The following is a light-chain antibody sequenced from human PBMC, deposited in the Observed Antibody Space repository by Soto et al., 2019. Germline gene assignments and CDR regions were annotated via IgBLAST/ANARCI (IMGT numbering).Light chain of an antibody. J-gene: IGLJ1*01. CDR3: SSYTTSSTYV. CDR1: GSDIGDYNY. V-gene: IGLV2-14*01. Sequence: QSALTQPASVSGSPGQSITISCTGTGSDIGDYNYVSWYQQYPGKAPQLMIYDVSNRPSGVSNRFSGSKSGNTASLTISGLQAEDEADYYCSSYTTSSTYVFGPGTKLTVL. CDR2: DVS.